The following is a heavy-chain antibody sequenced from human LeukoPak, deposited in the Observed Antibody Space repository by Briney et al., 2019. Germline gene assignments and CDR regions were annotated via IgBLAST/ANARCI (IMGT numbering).Heavy chain of an antibody. CDR2: IKQDGNVK. Sequence: AGSLTLSCARSGFLFRSYWMSWVRQAPGRGLDWVATIKQDGNVKYYVDSVKGRFTISRDNAEDSMYLQMNSLRVDHTAVYYCARLGGETTRFDLWGQGALVTVSS. CDR1: GFLFRSYW. D-gene: IGHD3-16*01. J-gene: IGHJ4*02. CDR3: ARLGGETTRFDL. V-gene: IGHV3-7*01.